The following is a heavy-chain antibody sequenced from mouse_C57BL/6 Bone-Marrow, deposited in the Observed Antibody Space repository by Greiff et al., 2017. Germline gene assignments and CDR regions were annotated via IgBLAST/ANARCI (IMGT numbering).Heavy chain of an antibody. D-gene: IGHD2-4*01. J-gene: IGHJ3*01. CDR2: IYIGNGYT. CDR1: GYTFTSYG. CDR3: ARGYYDYDTGFAY. V-gene: IGHV1-58*01. Sequence: VHVKQSGAELVRPGSSVKMSCKTSGYTFTSYGINWVKQRPGQGLEWIGYIYIGNGYTEYNEKFKGKATLTSDTSSSTAYMQLSSLTSEDSAIYFCARGYYDYDTGFAYWGQGTLVTVSA.